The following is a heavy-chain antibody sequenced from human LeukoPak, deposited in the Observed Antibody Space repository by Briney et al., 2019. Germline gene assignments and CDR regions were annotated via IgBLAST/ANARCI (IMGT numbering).Heavy chain of an antibody. D-gene: IGHD3-10*01. CDR1: GFTLSDYY. V-gene: IGHV3-11*05. CDR2: ISSSSSYT. J-gene: IGHJ4*02. CDR3: ARDSAYYYGSGSYSPIFDY. Sequence: GGSLRLSCAASGFTLSDYYMSWIRQAPGKGLEWVSYISSSSSYTNYADSVKGRFTISRDNAKNSLYLQMNSLRAEDTAVYYCARDSAYYYGSGSYSPIFDYWGQGTLVTVSS.